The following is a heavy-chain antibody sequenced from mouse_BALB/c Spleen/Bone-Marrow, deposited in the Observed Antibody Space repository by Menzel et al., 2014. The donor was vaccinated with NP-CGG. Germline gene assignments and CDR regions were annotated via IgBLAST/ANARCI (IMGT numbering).Heavy chain of an antibody. CDR3: ARDSYDY. V-gene: IGHV5-6-3*01. CDR2: INSNGGST. CDR1: GFTFXSYG. Sequence: EVKLVESGGGLVQPGGSLKLSCAASGFTFXSYGMSWVRQTPDKRLELVATINSNGGSTYYPDSVKGRFTISRDNAKSTLYVQMSSLKCEGTAMYYCARDSYDYWGQGTTLTVSS. J-gene: IGHJ2*01.